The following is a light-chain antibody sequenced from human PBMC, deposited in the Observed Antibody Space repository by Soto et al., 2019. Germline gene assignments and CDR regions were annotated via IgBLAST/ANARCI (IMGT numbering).Light chain of an antibody. CDR3: QQYNTYST. CDR2: DAS. V-gene: IGKV1-5*01. J-gene: IGKJ5*01. CDR1: QNIRNW. Sequence: DIQMTQSPSTLSASVCDSVTITCRASQNIRNWLAWYQQKPGKAPTPLIYDASSLKSGVPARFGGSGSGTEFTLTSSSLQPDDFATYYCQQYNTYSTFGQGTRLEIK.